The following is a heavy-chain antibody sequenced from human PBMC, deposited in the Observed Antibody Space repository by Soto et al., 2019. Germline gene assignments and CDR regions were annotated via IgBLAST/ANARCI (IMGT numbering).Heavy chain of an antibody. CDR2: IYYSGST. CDR3: ARVAMVRGVIIIPQVYYYGMDV. CDR1: GGFISSGDYY. J-gene: IGHJ6*02. Sequence: SEALSVTCTVSGGFISSGDYYWSWIRQAPGKGLEWIGYIYYSGSTYYNPSLKSRVTISVDTSKNQFSLKLSSVTAADTAVYYCARVAMVRGVIIIPQVYYYGMDVWGQGTTVT. D-gene: IGHD3-10*01. V-gene: IGHV4-30-4*01.